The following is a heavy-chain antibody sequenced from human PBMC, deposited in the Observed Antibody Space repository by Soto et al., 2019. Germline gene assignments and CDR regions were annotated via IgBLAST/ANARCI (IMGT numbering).Heavy chain of an antibody. CDR3: ARESGRSHPVDY. CDR2: IKSKRDGETT. Sequence: EVQLVESGGGLVKPGESLRLSCAASGFAFINTWMHWVRQAPGEGLEWVGRIKSKRDGETTDYAAPVKDRFTISRDDSKNTVYLQMNSRRTEDTGVYLCARESGRSHPVDYWGQGTLVTVSS. CDR1: GFAFINTW. D-gene: IGHD2-8*02. J-gene: IGHJ4*02. V-gene: IGHV3-15*07.